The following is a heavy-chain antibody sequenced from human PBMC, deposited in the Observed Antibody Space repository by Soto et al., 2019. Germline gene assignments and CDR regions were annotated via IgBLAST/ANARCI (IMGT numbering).Heavy chain of an antibody. CDR2: IGTAGDT. CDR1: GFTFSSYD. V-gene: IGHV3-13*01. CDR3: ARALTIFEGMDV. D-gene: IGHD3-3*01. J-gene: IGHJ6*02. Sequence: GGSLRLSCAASGFTFSSYDMHWVRQATGKGLEWVSAIGTAGDTYYPGSVKGRFTISRENAKNSLYLQMNSLRAEDTAVYYCARALTIFEGMDVRGQGTTVTVSS.